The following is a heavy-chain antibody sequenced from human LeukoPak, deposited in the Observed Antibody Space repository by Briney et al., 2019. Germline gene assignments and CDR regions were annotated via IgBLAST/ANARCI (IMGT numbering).Heavy chain of an antibody. V-gene: IGHV4-31*03. CDR2: IYYSGST. D-gene: IGHD5-24*01. Sequence: SETLSLTCTVSGGSISSGGYYWSWIRQHPGKGLEWIGYIYYSGSTYYNPFLKSRLTISVDTSKNQFSLKLSSVSAADTAVYYCARGGGDVYNVFDYWGQGTLVTVSS. CDR3: ARGGGDVYNVFDY. J-gene: IGHJ4*02. CDR1: GGSISSGGYY.